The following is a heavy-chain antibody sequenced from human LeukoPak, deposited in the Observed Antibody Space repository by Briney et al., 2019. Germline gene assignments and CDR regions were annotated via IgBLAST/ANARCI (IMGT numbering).Heavy chain of an antibody. V-gene: IGHV3-64*01. D-gene: IGHD2-15*01. J-gene: IGHJ4*02. Sequence: GGSLRLSCAASGFTFSSYAMHWVRQAPGKGLEYVSAISSNGGSTYYANSVKGRFTISRDNSKDTLYLQMGSLRAEDMAVYYRARDQGSPGYCSGGSCPIGYWGQGTPVTVSS. CDR3: ARDQGSPGYCSGGSCPIGY. CDR2: ISSNGGST. CDR1: GFTFSSYA.